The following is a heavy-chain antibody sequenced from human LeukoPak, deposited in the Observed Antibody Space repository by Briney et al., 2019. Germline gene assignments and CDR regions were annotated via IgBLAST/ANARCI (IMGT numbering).Heavy chain of an antibody. CDR2: IYYSGST. D-gene: IGHD6-13*01. CDR1: GGSISSDDYY. Sequence: PSQTLSLTCTVSGGSISSDDYYWSWIRQPPGKGLEWIGHIYYSGSTYYNPSLKSRVTISVDTSKNQFSLKLSSVTAADTAVYYCAREDSSSWYFRYFDYWGQGTLVTVSS. V-gene: IGHV4-30-4*08. CDR3: AREDSSSWYFRYFDY. J-gene: IGHJ4*02.